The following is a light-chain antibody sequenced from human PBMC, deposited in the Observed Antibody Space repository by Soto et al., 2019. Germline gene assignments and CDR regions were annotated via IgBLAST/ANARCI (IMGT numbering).Light chain of an antibody. CDR1: QSVSSY. Sequence: EIVLTQSPATLSLSPGERATLSCRASQSVSSYLLWYQQKPGQTPRLLIYDASNRATGIPARFGSSGSETDLTLTISSLEPEDFAVYYCQHRMNWPLTFGQGTRLEIK. CDR2: DAS. V-gene: IGKV3-11*01. J-gene: IGKJ5*01. CDR3: QHRMNWPLT.